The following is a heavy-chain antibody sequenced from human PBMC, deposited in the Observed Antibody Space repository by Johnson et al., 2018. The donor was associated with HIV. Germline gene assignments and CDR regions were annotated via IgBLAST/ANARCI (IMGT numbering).Heavy chain of an antibody. Sequence: QVQLVESGGGVVQPGRSLRLSCAASGFPVSSYAMHWVRQAPGKGLEWVAVISYDGSNKYYADSVKGRFTISRDNSKNTLYLQMNSLRAEDTAVYYCARVDTAMTYDAFDIWGQGTMVTVSS. CDR3: ARVDTAMTYDAFDI. J-gene: IGHJ3*02. CDR1: GFPVSSYA. D-gene: IGHD5-18*01. V-gene: IGHV3-30*14. CDR2: ISYDGSNK.